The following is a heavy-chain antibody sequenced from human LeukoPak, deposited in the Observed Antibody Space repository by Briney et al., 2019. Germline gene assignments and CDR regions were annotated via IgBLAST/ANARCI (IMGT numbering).Heavy chain of an antibody. Sequence: SETLSLTCTVSGGSISSSGYYWGWIRQPPGKGLEWIGSIYYSGSTYYNPSLKSRVTISVDTSKNQFSLKLSSVTAADTAVYYCARALRVWGNDYWGQGALVTVSS. V-gene: IGHV4-39*07. CDR2: IYYSGST. CDR1: GGSISSSGYY. D-gene: IGHD3-16*01. J-gene: IGHJ4*02. CDR3: ARALRVWGNDY.